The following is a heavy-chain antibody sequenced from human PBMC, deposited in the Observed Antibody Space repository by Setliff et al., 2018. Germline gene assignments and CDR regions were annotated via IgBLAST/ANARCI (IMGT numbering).Heavy chain of an antibody. V-gene: IGHV7-4-1*02. J-gene: IGHJ4*01. D-gene: IGHD4-17*01. CDR1: GYSLSNYV. CDR3: ARADHLVTTTFDY. CDR2: INTKTGDP. Sequence: ASVMVSCKASGYSLSNYVMNWVRQAPGQGLEWMGWINTKTGDPTYAQGYTGRFAFSLDTSDSATYLDISNLKAEDTATYYCARADHLVTTTFDYWGQGTLVTSPQ.